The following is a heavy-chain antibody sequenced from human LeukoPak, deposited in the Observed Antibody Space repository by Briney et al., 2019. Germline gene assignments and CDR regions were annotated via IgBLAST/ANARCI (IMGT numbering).Heavy chain of an antibody. CDR2: INHSGST. CDR3: ARGGYSYGGYDY. J-gene: IGHJ4*02. Sequence: SETLSLTCTFSGGSISSYDWSWIRQPLGKGLEWIGEINHSGSTNYNPSLKSRVTISVDTSKNQFSLKLSSVTAADTAVYYCARGGYSYGGYDYWGQGTLVTVSS. V-gene: IGHV4-34*01. CDR1: GGSISSYD. D-gene: IGHD5-18*01.